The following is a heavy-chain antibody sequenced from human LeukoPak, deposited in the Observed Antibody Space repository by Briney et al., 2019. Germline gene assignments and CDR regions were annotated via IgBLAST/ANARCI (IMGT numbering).Heavy chain of an antibody. CDR3: ATGAYHQH. CDR2: ISSSSSYI. CDR1: GFTFSSYS. Sequence: GGSLRLSCAASGFTFSSYSMNWVRQAPGKGLEWVSSISSSSSYIYYADSVKGRFTVSRDNSKNTLYLQMSSLRAEDTAVYYCATGAYHQHWGQGTLVTVSS. D-gene: IGHD2-2*01. J-gene: IGHJ1*01. V-gene: IGHV3-21*04.